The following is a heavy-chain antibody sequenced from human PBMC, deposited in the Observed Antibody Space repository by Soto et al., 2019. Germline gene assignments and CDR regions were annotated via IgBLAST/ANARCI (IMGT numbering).Heavy chain of an antibody. CDR1: GFTFSSYN. CDR2: ISFDGANK. CDR3: ARDGYNRGGFDY. V-gene: IGHV3-30-3*01. J-gene: IGHJ4*02. Sequence: GGSLRLSCVASGFTFSSYNMHWVRQAPGEGLEWVAVISFDGANKFYADSVKGRFTISRDISRDTLYLQMSSLRDEDTAIYYCARDGYNRGGFDYWGQGXLVTVSS. D-gene: IGHD3-10*01.